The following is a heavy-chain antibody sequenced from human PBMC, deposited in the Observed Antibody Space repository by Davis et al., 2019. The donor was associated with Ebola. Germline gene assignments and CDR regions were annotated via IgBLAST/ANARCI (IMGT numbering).Heavy chain of an antibody. CDR2: IYYSGST. D-gene: IGHD2-21*02. J-gene: IGHJ6*02. CDR3: AREAVVTTTYAYYYYGMDV. Sequence: SETLSLTCTVSGGSVGSGSYYWSWIRQPPGKGLEWIGYIYYSGSTNYNPSLKSRVTISVDTSKNQFSLKLSSVTAADTAVYYCAREAVVTTTYAYYYYGMDVWGQGTTVTVSS. CDR1: GGSVGSGSYY. V-gene: IGHV4-61*01.